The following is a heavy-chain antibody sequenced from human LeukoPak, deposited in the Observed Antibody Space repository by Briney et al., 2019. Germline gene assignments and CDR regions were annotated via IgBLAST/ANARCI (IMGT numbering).Heavy chain of an antibody. D-gene: IGHD6-19*01. CDR3: AKGPWYSSGWYDFDY. CDR2: ISGSGGST. V-gene: IGHV3-23*01. J-gene: IGHJ4*02. CDR1: GFTFSSYA. Sequence: GGSLRLSCAASGFTFSSYAMSWVRQAPGKGLEWVSAISGSGGSTYYADSVKGRFTISRGNSKNTLYLQMNSLRAEDTAVYYCAKGPWYSSGWYDFDYWGQGTLVTVSS.